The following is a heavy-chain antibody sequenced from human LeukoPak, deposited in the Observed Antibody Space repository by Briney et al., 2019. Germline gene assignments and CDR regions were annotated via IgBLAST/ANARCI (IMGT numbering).Heavy chain of an antibody. CDR2: IYTSGST. J-gene: IGHJ5*02. CDR1: GGSLTNYY. V-gene: IGHV4-4*09. CDR3: ARREYSSSSYRFDP. D-gene: IGHD6-6*01. Sequence: SETLSLTCSVSGGSLTNYYWGWIRQPPGKGLEWIGYIYTSGSTNYNPSLKSRVTISVDTSKNQFSLKLSSVTAADTAVYYCARREYSSSSYRFDPWGQGTLVTVSS.